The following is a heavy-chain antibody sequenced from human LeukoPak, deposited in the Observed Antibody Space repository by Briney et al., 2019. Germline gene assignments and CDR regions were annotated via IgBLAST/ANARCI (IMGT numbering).Heavy chain of an antibody. V-gene: IGHV1-69*01. CDR3: ARGSWGPYCSSTSCYGWDYYYYYMDV. CDR1: GGTFSSYA. CDR2: IIPVFGTA. J-gene: IGHJ6*03. Sequence: SVKVSCKASGGTFSSYAISWVRQAPGQGLEWMGGIIPVFGTANYAQTFQGRVTITADESTSPAYMELSSLRSEDTAVYYCARGSWGPYCSSTSCYGWDYYYYYMDVWGKGTTVTVSS. D-gene: IGHD2-2*01.